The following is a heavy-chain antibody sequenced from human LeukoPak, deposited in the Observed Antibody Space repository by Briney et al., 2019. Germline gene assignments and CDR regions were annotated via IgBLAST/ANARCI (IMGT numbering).Heavy chain of an antibody. D-gene: IGHD3-22*01. CDR1: GFTFSSYS. V-gene: IGHV3-23*01. J-gene: IGHJ4*02. Sequence: PGGSLRLSCAASGFTFSSYSMNWVRQAPGKGLEWVSAISGNGVGTYYADSVKGRFTISRDNSKNTLYVQVNSLGTEDTAAYYCAKGSYYDSSGSFYFDYWGQGTLVTVSS. CDR2: ISGNGVGT. CDR3: AKGSYYDSSGSFYFDY.